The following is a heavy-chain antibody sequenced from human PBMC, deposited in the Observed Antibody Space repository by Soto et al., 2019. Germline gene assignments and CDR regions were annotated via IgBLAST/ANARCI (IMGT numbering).Heavy chain of an antibody. V-gene: IGHV3-49*03. Sequence: PGGSLRLSCTASGFTFGDYAMSWFRQAPGKGLEWVGFIRSKAYGGTTEYAASVKGRFTISRDDSKSIAYLQMNSLKTEDTAVYYCTREVSAILLWFGEPRESNWFDPWGQGTLVTVSS. J-gene: IGHJ5*02. CDR2: IRSKAYGGTT. D-gene: IGHD3-10*01. CDR3: TREVSAILLWFGEPRESNWFDP. CDR1: GFTFGDYA.